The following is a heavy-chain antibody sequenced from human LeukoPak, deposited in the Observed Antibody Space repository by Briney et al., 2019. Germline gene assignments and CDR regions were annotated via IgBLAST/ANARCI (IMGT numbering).Heavy chain of an antibody. J-gene: IGHJ4*02. CDR2: ISVSGGST. CDR1: GSTFASYA. D-gene: IGHD1-26*01. V-gene: IGHV3-23*01. CDR3: AKSGGTYSGYYLDY. Sequence: GGSLRLSCAASGSTFASYAMNWVRQAPGKGLEWVSAISVSGGSTYYADSVKGRFTISRDNSQNTLYLQMNNLRAEDTAVYYCAKSGGTYSGYYLDYWGRGTLVTVSS.